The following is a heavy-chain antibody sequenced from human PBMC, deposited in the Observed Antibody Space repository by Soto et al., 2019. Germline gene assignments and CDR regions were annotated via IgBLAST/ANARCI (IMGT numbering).Heavy chain of an antibody. CDR2: IAYDGRNK. V-gene: IGHV3-30*04. CDR3: ARALERVFDY. D-gene: IGHD1-1*01. CDR1: GFTFSSYA. Sequence: QVQLVESGGGVVQPGRSLRLSCAASGFTFSSYAMHWVGQAPGKGLEWVAVIAYDGRNKYYADSVKGRFTISRDNSKNTLYLQMNSLRIEDTAVYYCARALERVFDYWGQGTLDTVSS. J-gene: IGHJ4*02.